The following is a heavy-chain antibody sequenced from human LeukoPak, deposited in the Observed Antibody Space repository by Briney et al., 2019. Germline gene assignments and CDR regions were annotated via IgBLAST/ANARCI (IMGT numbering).Heavy chain of an antibody. CDR3: ARVLSFPHLLDE. V-gene: IGHV4-38-2*01. J-gene: IGHJ4*02. Sequence: PSETVSPTCAISGHSTTRGYYWAWFRQSPGKGLEWIATVFQSRKSFYNASLESRVTMSLDTSKSQFSLNLTSVTAADTAVYSCARVLSFPHLLDECGRGTQVTVSS. D-gene: IGHD2/OR15-2a*01. CDR2: VFQSRKS. CDR1: GHSTTRGYY.